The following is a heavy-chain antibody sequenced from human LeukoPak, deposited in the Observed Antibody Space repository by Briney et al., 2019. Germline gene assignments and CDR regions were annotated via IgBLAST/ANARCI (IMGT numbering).Heavy chain of an antibody. CDR3: ARVNINNWHSCDY. CDR2: IYHSGSP. D-gene: IGHD1-1*01. J-gene: IGHJ4*02. CDR1: GGSISSSNW. Sequence: SETLSLTCAVSGGSISSSNWWSWVRQPPGKGLEWIGEIYHSGSPNYNPSLKSRVTISVDKSRNHFSLNLSSVTAADTAVYYCARVNINNWHSCDYWGQGTLVTVSS. V-gene: IGHV4-4*02.